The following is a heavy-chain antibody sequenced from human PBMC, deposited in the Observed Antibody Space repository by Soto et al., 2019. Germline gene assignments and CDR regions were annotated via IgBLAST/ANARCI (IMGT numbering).Heavy chain of an antibody. CDR1: GFTFSTYW. V-gene: IGHV3-74*01. Sequence: EVQLVESGGGLVQPGGSLRLSCAASGFTFSTYWMHWVRQAPGKGLVWVSRINSDGSTTDYAESVRGRFTISRDNAKNTLDLQMNSLRAADTAVYYCARDQGYCSGGSCYVAGYWGQGTLVTVSS. CDR3: ARDQGYCSGGSCYVAGY. J-gene: IGHJ4*02. D-gene: IGHD2-15*01. CDR2: INSDGSTT.